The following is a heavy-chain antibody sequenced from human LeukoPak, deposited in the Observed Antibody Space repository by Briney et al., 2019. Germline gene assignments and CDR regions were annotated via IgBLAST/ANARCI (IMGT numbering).Heavy chain of an antibody. CDR2: ISSNGGST. Sequence: PGGSLRLSCAASGFTFSSYSMNWVRQAPGKGLEYVSAISSNGGSTYYANSVKGRFTISRDNSKNTLYLQMGSLRAEDMAVYYCARGGGLLWFGELSSLDYWGQGTLVTVSS. V-gene: IGHV3-64*01. D-gene: IGHD3-10*01. J-gene: IGHJ4*02. CDR1: GFTFSSYS. CDR3: ARGGGLLWFGELSSLDY.